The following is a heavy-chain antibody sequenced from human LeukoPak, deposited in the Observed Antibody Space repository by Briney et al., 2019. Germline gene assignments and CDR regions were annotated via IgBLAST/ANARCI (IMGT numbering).Heavy chain of an antibody. CDR1: GYTFTGYY. D-gene: IGHD6-13*01. Sequence: ASVKVSCKASGYTFTGYYMHWVRQAPGQGLEWMGWINPNSGGTNYAQKFQGRVTRTRDTSISTAYMELSRLRSDDTAVYYCARDLAGYSSSRDFDYWGQGTLVTVSS. J-gene: IGHJ4*02. CDR3: ARDLAGYSSSRDFDY. V-gene: IGHV1-2*02. CDR2: INPNSGGT.